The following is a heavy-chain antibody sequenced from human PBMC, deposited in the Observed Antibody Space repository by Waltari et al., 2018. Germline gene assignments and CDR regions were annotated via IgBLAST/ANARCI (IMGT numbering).Heavy chain of an antibody. V-gene: IGHV1-2*02. D-gene: IGHD3-22*01. J-gene: IGHJ5*02. CDR1: GYTFTGYH. Sequence: QVQLVQSGAEVKKPGASVKVSCKASGYTFTGYHMHWLLQAPGQGLEWMGWINPSSGGTNYAQKFQGRVTMTRDTSISTAYMELSRLRSDDTAVYDCARAPYYYDSSGYLRWFDPWGQGTLVTVSS. CDR3: ARAPYYYDSSGYLRWFDP. CDR2: INPSSGGT.